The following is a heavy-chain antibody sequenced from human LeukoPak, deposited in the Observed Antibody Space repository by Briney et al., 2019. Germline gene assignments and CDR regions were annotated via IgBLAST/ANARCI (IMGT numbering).Heavy chain of an antibody. CDR3: ATLSMGPYSSGWFSGY. CDR1: GGSISSSSYY. CDR2: IYYSGST. V-gene: IGHV4-39*07. J-gene: IGHJ4*02. D-gene: IGHD6-19*01. Sequence: SETLSLTCTVSGGSISSSSYYWGWIRQPPGKGLEWIGSIYYSGSTYYNPSLKSRVTISVDTSKNQFSLKLSSVTAADTAVYYCATLSMGPYSSGWFSGYWGRGTLVTVSS.